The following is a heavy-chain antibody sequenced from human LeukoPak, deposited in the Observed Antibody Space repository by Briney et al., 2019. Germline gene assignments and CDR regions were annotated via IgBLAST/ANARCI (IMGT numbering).Heavy chain of an antibody. CDR2: ISDTGNT. Sequence: GGSLRLSCAASGFTLSSYAVGWARQAPGEGLEWVSAISDTGNTYHADSVKGRFTISRDSSKNTLFLQMNRLRPEDAAVYYCAKDQPTGRVFDYWGQGTLVTVSS. J-gene: IGHJ4*02. V-gene: IGHV3-23*01. CDR3: AKDQPTGRVFDY. CDR1: GFTLSSYA.